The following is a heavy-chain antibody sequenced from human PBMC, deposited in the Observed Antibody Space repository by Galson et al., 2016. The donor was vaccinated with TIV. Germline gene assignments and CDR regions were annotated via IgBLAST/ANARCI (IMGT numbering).Heavy chain of an antibody. CDR2: MWFDGSDI. J-gene: IGHJ4*02. D-gene: IGHD6-19*01. CDR3: ARARYSNGWFTDF. V-gene: IGHV3-33*01. Sequence: SLRLSCAASGFTFGSYVMHWVRQAPGRGLEWVAVMWFDGSDIYYADSVKGRFTISRDNSKNTLYLQMNSLRGEDTAVYYCARARYSNGWFTDFWGQGTLVTVSS. CDR1: GFTFGSYV.